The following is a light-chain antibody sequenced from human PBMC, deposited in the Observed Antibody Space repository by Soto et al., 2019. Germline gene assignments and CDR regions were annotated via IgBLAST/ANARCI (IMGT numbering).Light chain of an antibody. V-gene: IGLV2-14*01. J-gene: IGLJ1*01. CDR3: SSCTGSSTYV. CDR2: EVS. Sequence: QSALTQPASVSGSPGQSITISCTGTNSDIGGYKYVSWYQQHPGKAPKLMIFEVSNRPSGVSNRFSGSKSGNTASLTISGLQAEDEADYYCSSCTGSSTYVFGTGTQLTVL. CDR1: NSDIGGYKY.